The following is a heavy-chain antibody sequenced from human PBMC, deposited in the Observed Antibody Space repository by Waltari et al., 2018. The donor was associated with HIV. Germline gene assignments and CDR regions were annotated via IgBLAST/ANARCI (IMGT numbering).Heavy chain of an antibody. CDR3: ANEGYDSSGYLY. CDR2: IRYDGSNK. CDR1: GCTFWSPG. V-gene: IGHV3-30*02. Sequence: QVQLVESGGGVVQPGGSLRLSCAAPGCTFWSPGIHWLRQAPGKGLEWVAFIRYDGSNKYYADSVKGRFTISRDNSKNTLYLQMNSLRAEDTAVYYCANEGYDSSGYLYWGQGTLVTVSS. D-gene: IGHD3-22*01. J-gene: IGHJ4*02.